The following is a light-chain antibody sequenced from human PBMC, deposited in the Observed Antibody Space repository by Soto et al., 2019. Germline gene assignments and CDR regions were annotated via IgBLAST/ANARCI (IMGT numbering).Light chain of an antibody. J-gene: IGLJ1*01. CDR1: SSDIGSFTF. V-gene: IGLV2-14*03. CDR2: DVN. Sequence: QSARTQPASVSGSPGQSITISCTGTSSDIGSFTFVSWYQQHPGKVPKLMSLDVNRRPSGVSDRFSGSKSGNTASLTISGLQAEDECDYYCSSYTRSSTHVFGSGTKVTVL. CDR3: SSYTRSSTHV.